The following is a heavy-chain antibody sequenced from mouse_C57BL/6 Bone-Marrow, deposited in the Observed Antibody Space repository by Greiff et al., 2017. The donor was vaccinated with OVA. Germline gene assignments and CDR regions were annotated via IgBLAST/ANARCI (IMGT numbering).Heavy chain of an antibody. CDR3: TSPYYYGSSYVWYFDV. D-gene: IGHD1-1*01. CDR2: IRNKANNHAT. CDR1: GFTFSDAW. Sequence: LQQSGGGLVQPGGSMKLSCAASGFTFSDAWMDWVRQSPEKGLEWVAEIRNKANNHATYYAESVKGRFTISRDDSKSSVYLQMNSLRAEDTGIYYCTSPYYYGSSYVWYFDVWGTGTTVTVSS. V-gene: IGHV6-6*01. J-gene: IGHJ1*03.